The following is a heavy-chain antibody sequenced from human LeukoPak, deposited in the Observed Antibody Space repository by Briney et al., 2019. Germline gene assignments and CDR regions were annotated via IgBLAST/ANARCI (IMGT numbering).Heavy chain of an antibody. Sequence: SETRSLTCAVYGGSFSGYYWSWIRQPPGKGLEWIGEINHSGSTNYNPSLKSRVTISVDTSKNQFSLKLSSVTAADTAVYYCARGPAKPVSNDSSGYYSYYFDYWGQGTLVTVSS. J-gene: IGHJ4*02. CDR2: INHSGST. CDR3: ARGPAKPVSNDSSGYYSYYFDY. D-gene: IGHD3-22*01. CDR1: GGSFSGYY. V-gene: IGHV4-34*01.